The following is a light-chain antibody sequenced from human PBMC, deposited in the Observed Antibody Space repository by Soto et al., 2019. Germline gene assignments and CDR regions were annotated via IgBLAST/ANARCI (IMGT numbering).Light chain of an antibody. CDR3: QQYAGTPT. V-gene: IGKV3-20*01. CDR2: GAS. CDR1: QTIRGNY. Sequence: ESVLTQSPGTLSLSPGERAIISCRASQTIRGNYLAWYQQKPGQAPRLLIYGASSRATGIPARFSGSESGTDFTLTISRLEPEDFAVYYCQQYAGTPTFGQGTRLEIK. J-gene: IGKJ5*01.